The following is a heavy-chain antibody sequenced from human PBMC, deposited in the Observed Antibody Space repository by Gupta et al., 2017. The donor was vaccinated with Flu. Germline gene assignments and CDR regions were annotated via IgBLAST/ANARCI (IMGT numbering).Heavy chain of an antibody. CDR1: GFTFSAYW. D-gene: IGHD6-13*01. CDR2: IQQDGSQK. V-gene: IGHV3-7*01. Sequence: EVQLVESGGGLVQPGGSLRVSCSVSGFTFSAYWMGWVRQAPGRGLEWVANIQQDGSQKQYADSVKGRFTISRDNSKNSLYLQMDSLGAEDTAVYYCTRASVTNQQLGEVWGQGTLVTVSS. J-gene: IGHJ4*02. CDR3: TRASVTNQQLGEV.